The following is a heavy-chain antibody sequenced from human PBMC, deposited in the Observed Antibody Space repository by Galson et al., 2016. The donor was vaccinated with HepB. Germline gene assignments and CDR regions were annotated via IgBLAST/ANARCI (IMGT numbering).Heavy chain of an antibody. CDR1: GFTFSYFG. V-gene: IGHV3-33*01. CDR3: AREDMLLKGGAADH. CDR2: IWHDGVTQ. D-gene: IGHD2-8*01. J-gene: IGHJ4*02. Sequence: LRLSCAASGFTFSYFGIHWVRQAPGKGLEWVAVIWHDGVTQYYADSVKGRFTISRDNSVNTVDLQMNSLRAEDTAVYFCAREDMLLKGGAADHWGQGTQVTVSS.